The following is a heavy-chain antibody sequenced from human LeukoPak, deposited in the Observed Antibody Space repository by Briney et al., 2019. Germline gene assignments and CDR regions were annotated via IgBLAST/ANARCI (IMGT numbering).Heavy chain of an antibody. J-gene: IGHJ4*02. CDR2: INHSGST. V-gene: IGHV4-34*01. CDR1: GGSFSGYY. Sequence: PSETLSLTCAVYGGSFSGYYWSWIRQPPGKGLEWIGEINHSGSTNYNPSLKSRVTISVDTSKNQFSLKLSSVTAADTAVYYSARGGKQTLKRYFDYWGQGTLVTVSS. CDR3: ARGGKQTLKRYFDY.